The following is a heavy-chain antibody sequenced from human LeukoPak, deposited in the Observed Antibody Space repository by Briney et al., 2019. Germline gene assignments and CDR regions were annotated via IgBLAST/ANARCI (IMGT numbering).Heavy chain of an antibody. CDR1: GGSFSGYH. CDR3: ARGRDRGYSYGPFDY. D-gene: IGHD5-18*01. CDR2: INHSGST. J-gene: IGHJ4*02. V-gene: IGHV4-34*01. Sequence: SETLSLTCAVYGGSFSGYHWSWIRQPPGKGLEWIGEINHSGSTNYNPSLKSRVTISVDTSKNQFSLKLSSVTAADTAVYYCARGRDRGYSYGPFDYWGQGTLVTVSS.